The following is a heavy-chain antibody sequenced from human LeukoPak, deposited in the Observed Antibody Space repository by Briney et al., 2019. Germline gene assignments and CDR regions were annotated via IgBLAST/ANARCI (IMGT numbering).Heavy chain of an antibody. J-gene: IGHJ3*02. V-gene: IGHV1-2*02. CDR2: INPNSGGT. CDR3: ARDPGFGELYGYAFDI. CDR1: GYTFTGYY. Sequence: GASVKVSCKASGYTFTGYYMHWVRQAPGQGLEWMGWINPNSGGTNYAQKFQGRVTMTRDTSISTAYMELSRLRSDDTAVYYCARDPGFGELYGYAFDIWGQGTMVTVSS. D-gene: IGHD3-10*01.